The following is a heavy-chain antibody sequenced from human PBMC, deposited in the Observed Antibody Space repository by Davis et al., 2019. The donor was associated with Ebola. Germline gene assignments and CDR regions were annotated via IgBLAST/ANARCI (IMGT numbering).Heavy chain of an antibody. D-gene: IGHD2-2*01. J-gene: IGHJ4*02. CDR2: ITDSGDNT. Sequence: GESLKISCAASGFTFDDFTMHWVRQAPGRGLEWVSSITDSGDNTFSADSVKGRFTISRDNSKNTLYLQMNSLRAEETAVYYCAKVDCGSAGCKLIHYWGQGALVTVSS. V-gene: IGHV3-23*01. CDR3: AKVDCGSAGCKLIHY. CDR1: GFTFDDFT.